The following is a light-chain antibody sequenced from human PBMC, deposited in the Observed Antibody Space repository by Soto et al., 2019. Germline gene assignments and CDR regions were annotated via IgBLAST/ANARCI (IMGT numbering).Light chain of an antibody. V-gene: IGLV1-51*01. CDR3: GSWDSSLSAYV. CDR2: DDN. CDR1: RSNIGGNS. J-gene: IGLJ1*01. Sequence: QSAMTQPPSVSAAPGQKGTISCSGSRSNIGGNSVSWYQQLPGTAPKLLIYDDNKRPSGIPDRFSGSKSGTSATLGITGFQTGDEADYYCGSWDSSLSAYVFGTGTKLTVL.